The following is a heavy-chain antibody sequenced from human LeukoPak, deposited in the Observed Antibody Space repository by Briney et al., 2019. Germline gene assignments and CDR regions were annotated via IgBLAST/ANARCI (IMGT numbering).Heavy chain of an antibody. J-gene: IGHJ4*02. Sequence: SETLPLTCTVSGGSISSYYWSWIRQPPGKGLEWIGYIYYSGSTNYNPSLKSRVTMSADTSKNQFSLKLSSVTAADTAVYYCARVRDYATLFDYWGQGTLVTVSS. CDR3: ARVRDYATLFDY. V-gene: IGHV4-59*01. CDR2: IYYSGST. CDR1: GGSISSYY. D-gene: IGHD4-17*01.